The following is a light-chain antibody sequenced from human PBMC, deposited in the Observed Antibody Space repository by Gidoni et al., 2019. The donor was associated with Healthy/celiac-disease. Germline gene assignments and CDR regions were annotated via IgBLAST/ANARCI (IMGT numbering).Light chain of an antibody. V-gene: IGLV1-47*01. Sequence: QSVLTQPPSASGTPGQRVTISCSGSSPNIGSNYVYWYQQLPGTAPKLLIDRNNQRPSGVPDRFSGSKSGTSASLAISGLRSEDEADYYCAAWDDSLSGPVVFGGGTKLTVL. J-gene: IGLJ2*01. CDR1: SPNIGSNY. CDR2: RNN. CDR3: AAWDDSLSGPVV.